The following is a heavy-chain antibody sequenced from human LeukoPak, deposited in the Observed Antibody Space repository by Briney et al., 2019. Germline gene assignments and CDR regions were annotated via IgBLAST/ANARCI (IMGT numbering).Heavy chain of an antibody. J-gene: IGHJ6*04. CDR3: AELGITMIGGV. Sequence: PGGSLRLSCAASGFTFSSYSMNWVRQAPGKGLEWVSSISSSSSYIYYADSLKGRFTISRDNAKNSLYLQMNSLRAEDTAVYYCAELGITMIGGVWGKGTTVTISS. D-gene: IGHD3-10*02. CDR1: GFTFSSYS. V-gene: IGHV3-21*01. CDR2: ISSSSSYI.